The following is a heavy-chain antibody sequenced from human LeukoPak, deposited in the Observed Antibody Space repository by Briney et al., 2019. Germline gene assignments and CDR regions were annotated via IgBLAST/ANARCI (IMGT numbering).Heavy chain of an antibody. J-gene: IGHJ4*02. Sequence: PGGSLRLSCAASGFFFSSYAMHWVRQPPGKGLDWVAAISYDGATKNYADSVKGRFPISRDNSKNPLYLQMNSLRGEDTAVYYCARVPRNIPVPEKFDYWGLGTLVTVSS. CDR2: ISYDGATK. CDR1: GFFFSSYA. V-gene: IGHV3-30*14. CDR3: ARVPRNIPVPEKFDY. D-gene: IGHD6-19*01.